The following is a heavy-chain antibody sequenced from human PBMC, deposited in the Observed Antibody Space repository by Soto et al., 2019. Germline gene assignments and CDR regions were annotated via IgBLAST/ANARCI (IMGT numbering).Heavy chain of an antibody. CDR3: AKDKVPYFDYWSRQRWFDP. CDR2: ISNDGSKS. J-gene: IGHJ5*02. CDR1: GFSFSVFG. Sequence: GGSLRLSCVASGFSFSVFGMHWVRQFPGKGLEWVAVISNDGSKSYYIDSVEGRFTISRDDSKNTLYLQMDSPRVDDTAVYYCAKDKVPYFDYWSRQRWFDPWGQGTPVTVSS. V-gene: IGHV3-30*18. D-gene: IGHD3-3*01.